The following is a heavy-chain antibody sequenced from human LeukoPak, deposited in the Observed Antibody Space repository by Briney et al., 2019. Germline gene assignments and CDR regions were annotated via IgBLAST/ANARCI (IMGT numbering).Heavy chain of an antibody. Sequence: GASVKVSCEVSGYTLTELSMHWVRQAPGKGLEWMGGFDPEDGETIYAQKFQGRVTMTRNTSISTAYMELSSLRSEDTAVYYCARGQGGWLRFYGRFDPWGQGTLVTVSS. J-gene: IGHJ5*02. CDR1: GYTLTELS. CDR2: FDPEDGET. V-gene: IGHV1-24*01. CDR3: ARGQGGWLRFYGRFDP. D-gene: IGHD5-12*01.